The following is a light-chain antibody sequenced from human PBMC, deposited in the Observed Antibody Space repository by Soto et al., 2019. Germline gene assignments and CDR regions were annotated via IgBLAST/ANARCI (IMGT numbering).Light chain of an antibody. CDR3: QQYGSS. V-gene: IGKV1-39*01. CDR2: GAS. J-gene: IGKJ1*01. CDR1: QSINTY. Sequence: DIQMTQSPSSLSASVGDRVTITCQTSQSINTYLNWYQQKTGKAPKLLIYGASSLQSGVPLRFSGSGSGTDFTLTISRLEPEDFAVYYCQQYGSSFGQGTKVEIK.